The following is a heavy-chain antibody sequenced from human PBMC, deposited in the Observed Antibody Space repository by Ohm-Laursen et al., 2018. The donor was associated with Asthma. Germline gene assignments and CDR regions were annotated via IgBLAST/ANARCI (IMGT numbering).Heavy chain of an antibody. CDR3: TRGGHYGSYFDY. D-gene: IGHD4-17*01. CDR1: GFTFSTYW. V-gene: IGHV3-74*01. CDR2: VYGDGSNT. Sequence: GSLRLSCAASGFTFSTYWMHWVRQAPGKGLVWVSRVYGDGSNTIYADSVKGRFTISRGNAKNTLYLQMNSLRAEDTAVYYCTRGGHYGSYFDYWGQGTLVTVSS. J-gene: IGHJ4*02.